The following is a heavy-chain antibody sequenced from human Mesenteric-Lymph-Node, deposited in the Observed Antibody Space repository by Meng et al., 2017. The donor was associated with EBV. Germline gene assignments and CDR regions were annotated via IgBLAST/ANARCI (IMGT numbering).Heavy chain of an antibody. CDR3: ARDWGLRAYFQY. Sequence: LRRQESGPGLVKPSATLSLTCTVSGGSISSSTYYWGWIRQPPGKGLEWIGSIYYSGSTYYNPSLKSRVTISISTSKNQFSLKLSSVTAADTAVYYCARDWGLRAYFQYWGQGTLVTVSS. V-gene: IGHV4-39*07. CDR2: IYYSGST. CDR1: GGSISSSTYY. J-gene: IGHJ1*01. D-gene: IGHD3-16*01.